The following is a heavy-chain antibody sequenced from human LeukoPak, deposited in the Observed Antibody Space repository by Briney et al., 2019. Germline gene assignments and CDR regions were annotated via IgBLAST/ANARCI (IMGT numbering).Heavy chain of an antibody. CDR2: IYYSGST. CDR1: GGSISSYY. Sequence: SETLSLTCTVSGGSISSYYWSWIRQPPGKGLEWIGYIYYSGSTNYNPSLKSRVTISVDTSRNQFSLKLSSVTAADTALYCCARLHTAMLYFDYWGQGTLVTVSP. CDR3: ARLHTAMLYFDY. D-gene: IGHD5-18*01. V-gene: IGHV4-59*08. J-gene: IGHJ4*02.